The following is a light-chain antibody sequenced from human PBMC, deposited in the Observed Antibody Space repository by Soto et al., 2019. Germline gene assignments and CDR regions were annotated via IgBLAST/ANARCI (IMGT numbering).Light chain of an antibody. V-gene: IGKV3-15*01. CDR1: QSVSSN. J-gene: IGKJ4*01. CDR2: GAS. Sequence: EIVMTQSPATLSVSPGERATLSCRASQSVSSNLAWYQQKPGQAPRLLIYGASTRATGIPARFSGSGSGTEFTLTISSLQSEDFAVYYCQQYNNWPLPFGGGIKVEIK. CDR3: QQYNNWPLP.